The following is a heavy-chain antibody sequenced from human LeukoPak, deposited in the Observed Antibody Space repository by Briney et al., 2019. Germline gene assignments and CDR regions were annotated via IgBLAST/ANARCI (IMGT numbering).Heavy chain of an antibody. CDR3: ARVFGEA. CDR1: GGSISSYY. Sequence: SETLSLTCTVSGGSISSYYWSWIRQPPGKGLEWIGSIYHSGSTYYNPSLKSRVTISVDTSKNQFSLKLSSVTAADTAVYYCARVFGEAWGQGTLVTVSS. CDR2: IYHSGST. J-gene: IGHJ5*02. V-gene: IGHV4-38-2*02. D-gene: IGHD3-10*02.